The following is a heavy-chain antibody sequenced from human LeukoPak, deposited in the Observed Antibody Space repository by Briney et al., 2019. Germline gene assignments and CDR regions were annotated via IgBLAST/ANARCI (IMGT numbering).Heavy chain of an antibody. D-gene: IGHD3-10*01. CDR1: GFTLNRYY. CDR2: ISNGGTAK. Sequence: GGSLRLSCAASGFTLNRYYMSWVRQAPGKGRQWVGKISNGGTAKYYVDSVRGRFTISSDNAKNSLSLQMDSLRAEDTAVYHCATAGHSVSYDYCDQGTLVTVSS. V-gene: IGHV3-7*01. CDR3: ATAGHSVSYDY. J-gene: IGHJ4*02.